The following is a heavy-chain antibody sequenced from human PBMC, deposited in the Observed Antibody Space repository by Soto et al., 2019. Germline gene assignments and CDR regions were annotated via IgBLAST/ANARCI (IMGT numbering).Heavy chain of an antibody. Sequence: SETLSLTYTVSGGSISSYYWSWIRQPPGKGLEGIGYIYYSGSTNYNPTLKSRVTISVDTSKNQFSLKLSSVTAADTAVYYCARSYSSSFDYWGQGTLVTVSS. J-gene: IGHJ4*02. V-gene: IGHV4-59*08. CDR2: IYYSGST. D-gene: IGHD6-13*01. CDR3: ARSYSSSFDY. CDR1: GGSISSYY.